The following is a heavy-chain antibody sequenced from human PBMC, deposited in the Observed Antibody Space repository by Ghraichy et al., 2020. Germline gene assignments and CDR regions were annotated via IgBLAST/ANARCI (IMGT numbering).Heavy chain of an antibody. J-gene: IGHJ4*02. CDR2: IRSKANSYAT. CDR3: TRQDYDILTGPIDY. D-gene: IGHD3-9*01. Sequence: GGSLRLSCAASGFTFSGSAMHWVRQASGKGLEWVGRIRSKANSYATAYAASVKGRFTISRDDSKNTAYLQMNSLKTEDTAVYYCTRQDYDILTGPIDYWGQGTLVTVSS. V-gene: IGHV3-73*01. CDR1: GFTFSGSA.